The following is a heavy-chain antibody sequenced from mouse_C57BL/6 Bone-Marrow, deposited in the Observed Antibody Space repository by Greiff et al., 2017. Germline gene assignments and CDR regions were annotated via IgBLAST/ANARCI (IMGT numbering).Heavy chain of an antibody. Sequence: QVHVKQSGPELVKPGASVKLSCKASGYTFTSYDINWVKQRPGQGLEWIGWIYPRDGSTKYNEKFKGKATLTVDTSSSTAYMELNSLTSEDSAVYFCARLEFDGSSGDWYFDVWGTGTTVTVSS. CDR3: ARLEFDGSSGDWYFDV. CDR1: GYTFTSYD. J-gene: IGHJ1*03. CDR2: IYPRDGST. V-gene: IGHV1-85*01. D-gene: IGHD1-1*01.